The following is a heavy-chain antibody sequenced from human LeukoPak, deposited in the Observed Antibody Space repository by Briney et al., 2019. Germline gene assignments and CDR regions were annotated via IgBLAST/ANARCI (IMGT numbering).Heavy chain of an antibody. CDR3: ARDRSFAGSGSYYSRTFDY. Sequence: ASVKVSCKASGGTFSSYAIRWVRQAPGPGLEWIGWINPNSGGTNYAQKCQGRVTMTRDTSTSTAYMELSRLRSDDTAVYYRARDRSFAGSGSYYSRTFDYWGQGTLVTVSS. D-gene: IGHD3-10*01. J-gene: IGHJ4*02. CDR1: GGTFSSYA. CDR2: INPNSGGT. V-gene: IGHV1-2*02.